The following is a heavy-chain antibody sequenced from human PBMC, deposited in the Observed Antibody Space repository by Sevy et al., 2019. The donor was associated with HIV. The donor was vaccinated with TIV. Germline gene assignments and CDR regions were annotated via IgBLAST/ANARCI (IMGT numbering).Heavy chain of an antibody. Sequence: GGSLRLSCAASGFTFSSYSMNWVRQAPGKGLEWVSSISSSSSYIYYADSVKGRFTISRDNAKNSLYLQMNSLRAEDTAVYYCARDPGSYPPLGAFDIWGQGTMVTVSS. CDR2: ISSSSSYI. CDR3: ARDPGSYPPLGAFDI. D-gene: IGHD1-26*01. J-gene: IGHJ3*02. V-gene: IGHV3-21*01. CDR1: GFTFSSYS.